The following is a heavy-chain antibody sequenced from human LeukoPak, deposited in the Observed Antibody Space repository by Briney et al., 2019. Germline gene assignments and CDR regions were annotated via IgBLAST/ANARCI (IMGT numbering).Heavy chain of an antibody. CDR2: INHSGST. V-gene: IGHV4-34*01. D-gene: IGHD3-3*01. Sequence: PSETLSLTCAVYGGSFSGYYWSWIRQPPGKGLEWIGEINHSGSTNYNPSLKGRVTISVDTSKNQFSLKLSSVTAADTAVYYCARLSLKVLEWSPTKGKETYYFDSWGQGTLVTVSS. CDR3: ARLSLKVLEWSPTKGKETYYFDS. CDR1: GGSFSGYY. J-gene: IGHJ4*02.